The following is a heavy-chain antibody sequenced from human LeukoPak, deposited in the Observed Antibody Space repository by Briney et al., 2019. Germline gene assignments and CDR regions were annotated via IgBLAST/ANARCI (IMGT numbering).Heavy chain of an antibody. CDR2: INRDGSTT. CDR1: GFTFSSYW. J-gene: IGHJ4*02. D-gene: IGHD3-10*01. V-gene: IGHV3-74*03. Sequence: PGGFLRLSCAASGFTFSSYWMHWVRQAPGKGLVWVSRINRDGSTTKYADSVKGQFTVSRDNAKNTLNLQMNSLRAEDTAVYYCARDKKSGESSEIDYWGQGTLVTVSS. CDR3: ARDKKSGESSEIDY.